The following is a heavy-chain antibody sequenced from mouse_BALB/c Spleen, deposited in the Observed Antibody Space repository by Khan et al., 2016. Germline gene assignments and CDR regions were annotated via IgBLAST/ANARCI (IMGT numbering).Heavy chain of an antibody. Sequence: VQLQQSGPELVKPGASVKISCKASDYSFIGYFMNWVMKSHGKSLEWIGRINPYNGDTFYNQKFKDKATLTVDKSSSSAHMELRSLASEDSVVYYCVRSGDFEAIAYWGQGTLVTVSA. CDR3: VRSGDFEAIAY. D-gene: IGHD2-4*01. CDR1: DYSFIGYF. J-gene: IGHJ3*01. V-gene: IGHV1-20*02. CDR2: INPYNGDT.